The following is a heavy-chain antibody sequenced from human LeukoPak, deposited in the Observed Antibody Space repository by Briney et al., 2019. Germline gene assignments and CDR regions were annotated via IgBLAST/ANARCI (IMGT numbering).Heavy chain of an antibody. D-gene: IGHD2-15*01. CDR3: ARGASRSFDY. Sequence: ASVKVSCKASGYTFTSYDINWVRQAPAQGLEWMGWMNSNSGNTGYAQKFQGRLTITRITSISTAYMELSSLRSEDTAVYYCARGASRSFDYWGQGTLVTVSS. J-gene: IGHJ4*02. CDR2: MNSNSGNT. CDR1: GYTFTSYD. V-gene: IGHV1-8*03.